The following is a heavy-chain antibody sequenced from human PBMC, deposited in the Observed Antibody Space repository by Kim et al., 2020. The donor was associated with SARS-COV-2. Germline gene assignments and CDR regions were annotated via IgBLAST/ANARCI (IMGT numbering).Heavy chain of an antibody. CDR3: ARGLWAGHCIPGRSCNPNWSDS. CDR2: IKEDGSDQ. CDR1: GFIFSEYW. Sequence: GGSLRLSCEASGFIFSEYWMTWVRQGPGKGLEWVGHIKEDGSDQSIVDSVKGRFSLSRDNTKKSVYLQMSSLRVEDTALYFCARGLWAGHCIPGRSCNPNWSDSWGQGTLVTVAS. V-gene: IGHV3-7*01. D-gene: IGHD2-15*01. J-gene: IGHJ5*01.